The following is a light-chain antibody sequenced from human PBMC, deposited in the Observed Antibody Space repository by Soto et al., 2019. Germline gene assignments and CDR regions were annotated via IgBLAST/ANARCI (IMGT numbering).Light chain of an antibody. J-gene: IGLJ2*01. Sequence: QAVVTQPPSVSGAPGQRVTISCTGSSSNIGAGYDVHWYQQLPGTAPKLLIYGNSNRPSGVPDRFSGSKSGTSASLAITGLQAADEADYYCQSYDSSLSGPVFGGGTKLTVL. CDR2: GNS. V-gene: IGLV1-40*01. CDR1: SSNIGAGYD. CDR3: QSYDSSLSGPV.